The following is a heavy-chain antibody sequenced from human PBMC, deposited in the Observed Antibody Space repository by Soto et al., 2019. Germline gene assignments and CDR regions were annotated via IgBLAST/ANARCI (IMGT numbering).Heavy chain of an antibody. CDR1: DYTFTTYG. V-gene: IGHV1-18*01. CDR2: ISADNGNT. D-gene: IGHD6-19*01. CDR3: ARDRAVNSGWYLDY. J-gene: IGHJ4*02. Sequence: ASVKVSCKASDYTFTTYGISWVRQAPGQGLEWMGWISADNGNTNYAQKFQGRVTVTTDTATSTAYMEVRSLRSDDTAVYYCARDRAVNSGWYLDYWGLG.